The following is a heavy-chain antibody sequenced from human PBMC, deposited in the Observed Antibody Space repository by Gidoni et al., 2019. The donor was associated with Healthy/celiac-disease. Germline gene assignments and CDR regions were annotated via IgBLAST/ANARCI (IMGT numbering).Heavy chain of an antibody. CDR2: IYPGDSDT. D-gene: IGHD2-21*02. V-gene: IGHV5-51*01. CDR3: ARRPEMTTIGAFDI. J-gene: IGHJ3*02. Sequence: EVKLVQSGAEVKKPGESLKISCKGSGYCLTDYWIGWVRQMPGNGLEWMGLIYPGDSDTRYSPSFQGQVSISADKSISTAYLQWSSLKASDTAIYYCARRPEMTTIGAFDIWGQGTMVTVSS. CDR1: GYCLTDYW.